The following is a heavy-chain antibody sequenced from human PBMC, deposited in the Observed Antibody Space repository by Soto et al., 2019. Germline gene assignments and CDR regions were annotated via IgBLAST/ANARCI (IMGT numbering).Heavy chain of an antibody. J-gene: IGHJ6*03. CDR2: MNPNSGNT. V-gene: IGHV1-8*01. CDR3: AGEVVVVPAAFSPLGSSSGGNYYYYYMDV. D-gene: IGHD2-2*01. Sequence: ASVKVSCKASGYTFTSYDINWVRQATGQGLEWMGWMNPNSGNTGYAQKFQGRVTMTRNTSISTAYMELSSLRSEDTAVYYCAGEVVVVPAAFSPLGSSSGGNYYYYYMDVWGKGTTVTVSS. CDR1: GYTFTSYD.